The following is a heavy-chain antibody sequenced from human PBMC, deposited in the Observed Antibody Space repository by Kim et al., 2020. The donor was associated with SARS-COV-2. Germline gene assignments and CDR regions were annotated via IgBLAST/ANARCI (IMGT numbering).Heavy chain of an antibody. D-gene: IGHD3-10*01. CDR2: ISAYNGNT. CDR3: ARGVGNLGRSRGVIIFNWFDP. J-gene: IGHJ5*02. CDR1: GYTFTSYG. V-gene: IGHV1-18*01. Sequence: ASVKVSCKASGYTFTSYGISWVRQAPGQGLEWMGWISAYNGNTNYAQKLQGRVTMTTDTSTSTAYMELRSLRSDDTAVYYCARGVGNLGRSRGVIIFNWFDPWGQGTLVTVSS.